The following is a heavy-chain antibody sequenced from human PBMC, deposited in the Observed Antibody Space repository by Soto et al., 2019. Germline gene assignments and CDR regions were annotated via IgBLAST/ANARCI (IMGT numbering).Heavy chain of an antibody. Sequence: QVQLVQSGAEVKKPGSSLKVSCKTSGVTFSTSGISWVRQGPGQGLEWMGGIIPLFGTPKYARKFQGRVSLTADHSPTTTYLELTGLGSDETAIYYCRRVPPSICGVGNCYRLASYFDSWGQGSRSSSPQ. CDR2: IIPLFGTP. J-gene: IGHJ4*03. CDR3: RRVPPSICGVGNCYRLASYFDS. D-gene: IGHD2-21*01. CDR1: GVTFSTSG. V-gene: IGHV1-69*01.